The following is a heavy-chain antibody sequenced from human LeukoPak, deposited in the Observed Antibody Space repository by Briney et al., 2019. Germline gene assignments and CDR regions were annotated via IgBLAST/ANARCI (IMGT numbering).Heavy chain of an antibody. Sequence: ASVKVCCKAAGYTFTGYYMHCVRQSPGQGLGWRGWINPNIGGTNFAQKFPGRVTMTRDTSISTACMELSRLRSDDPAVYYCAKEKRVAGSRGGFDPWGQGTLVTVSS. CDR1: GYTFTGYY. CDR2: INPNIGGT. J-gene: IGHJ5*02. D-gene: IGHD6-19*01. V-gene: IGHV1-2*02. CDR3: AKEKRVAGSRGGFDP.